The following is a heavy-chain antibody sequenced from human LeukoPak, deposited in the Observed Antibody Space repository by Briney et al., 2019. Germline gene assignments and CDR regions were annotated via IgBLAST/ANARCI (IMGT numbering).Heavy chain of an antibody. V-gene: IGHV4-59*01. CDR2: IYYTGNT. CDR1: GGSISGYY. J-gene: IGHJ5*02. CDR3: VRSKSGTYGWFDP. D-gene: IGHD4-17*01. Sequence: SETLSLICTDSGGSISGYYWSWIRQPPGKGLEWIGFIYYTGNTNYNPSLKSRLTISVDTSKNQFSLKVSSVTAADTAVYYCVRSKSGTYGWFDPWGHRIMVTVSS.